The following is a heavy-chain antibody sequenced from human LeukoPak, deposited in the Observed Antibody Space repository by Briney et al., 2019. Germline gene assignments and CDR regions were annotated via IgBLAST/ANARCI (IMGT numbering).Heavy chain of an antibody. CDR2: ISGSGTT. Sequence: GGSLRLXCAASGFTFSSYAMSWVRQAPGKGLEWVSAISGSGTTYYADSVKGRFTISRDNSKNTVYLQMNSLRAEDTAVYYCAKNKYGDYGEYWGQGTLVTVSS. CDR3: AKNKYGDYGEY. CDR1: GFTFSSYA. J-gene: IGHJ4*02. V-gene: IGHV3-23*01. D-gene: IGHD4-17*01.